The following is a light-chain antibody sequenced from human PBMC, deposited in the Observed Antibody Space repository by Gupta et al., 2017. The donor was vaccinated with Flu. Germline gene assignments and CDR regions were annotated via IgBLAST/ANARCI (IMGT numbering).Light chain of an antibody. V-gene: IGLV3-21*03. CDR2: DDS. Sequence: SSVLTQPPSVSVAPGKTASLTCGGNNIGIKSVQWYQQKPGQAPVLVVHDDSDRPSGIPERFSGSNSENTATLTIRRVEAGDEADDYCQVWDSSDDHVAFGGGTKLTVL. CDR3: QVWDSSDDHVA. CDR1: NIGIKS. J-gene: IGLJ2*01.